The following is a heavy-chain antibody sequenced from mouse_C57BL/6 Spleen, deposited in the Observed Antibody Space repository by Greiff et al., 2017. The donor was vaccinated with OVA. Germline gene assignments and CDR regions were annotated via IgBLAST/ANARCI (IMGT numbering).Heavy chain of an antibody. V-gene: IGHV1-26*01. CDR2: INPNNGGT. CDR3: ARGRWLPRDWYFDV. Sequence: EVQLQQSGPELVKPGASVKISCKASGYTFTDYYMNWVKQSHGKSLEWIGDINPNNGGTSYNQKFKGKATLTVDKSSSTAYMELRSLTSEDSAVYYCARGRWLPRDWYFDVWGTGTTVTVSS. J-gene: IGHJ1*03. D-gene: IGHD2-3*01. CDR1: GYTFTDYY.